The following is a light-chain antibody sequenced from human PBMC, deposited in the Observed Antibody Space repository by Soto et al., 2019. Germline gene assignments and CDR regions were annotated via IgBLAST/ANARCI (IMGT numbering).Light chain of an antibody. CDR2: HAS. CDR1: EYVDIY. Sequence: ETVLTQSPATLSLSPGETATLSCRASEYVDIYLAWYQQKPGQAPRLLIYHASNRDTGIPARFSGSGSGTDFTLTISSLEPEDSAVYYCQQRRNWPPLTFGGGTRVEIK. CDR3: QQRRNWPPLT. J-gene: IGKJ4*01. V-gene: IGKV3-11*01.